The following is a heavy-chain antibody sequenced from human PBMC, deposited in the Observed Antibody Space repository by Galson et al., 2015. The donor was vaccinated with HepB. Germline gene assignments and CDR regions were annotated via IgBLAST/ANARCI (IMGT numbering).Heavy chain of an antibody. D-gene: IGHD6-19*01. CDR1: GFTFSSYA. J-gene: IGHJ6*03. CDR2: ISYDGSNK. CDR3: AREAVAGTFSYYYYYYMDV. V-gene: IGHV3-30-3*01. Sequence: SLRLSCAASGFTFSSYAMHWVRQAPGKGLEWVAVISYDGSNKYYADSVKGRFTISRDNSKNTLYLQMNSLRAEDTAVYYCAREAVAGTFSYYYYYYMDVWGKGTTVTVSS.